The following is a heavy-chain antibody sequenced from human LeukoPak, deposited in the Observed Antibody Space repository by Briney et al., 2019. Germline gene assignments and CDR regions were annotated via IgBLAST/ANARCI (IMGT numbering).Heavy chain of an antibody. J-gene: IGHJ4*02. V-gene: IGHV4-39*01. Sequence: SETLSLTCTVSGGSISSSSYYWGWIRQPPGKGLEWIGTIDYSGNTYYNPSLKSRVIISIDTSKNQFSLKVSSVTAADTAVYCCARLDYGDYGGFDYWGQGILVTVSS. CDR3: ARLDYGDYGGFDY. CDR2: IDYSGNT. D-gene: IGHD4-17*01. CDR1: GGSISSSSYY.